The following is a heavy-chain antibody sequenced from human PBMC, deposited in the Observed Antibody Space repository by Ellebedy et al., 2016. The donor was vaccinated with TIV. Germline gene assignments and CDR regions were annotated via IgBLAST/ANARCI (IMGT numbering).Heavy chain of an antibody. D-gene: IGHD6-19*01. Sequence: GESLKISCAASGFTFSSCAMSWVRQAPGKGLEWVSTISDSGDSTYYADSVKGRFTISRDNSKTMLYLQMNSLRAEDTALYYCVKERDGGWDYWGQGTLVTVSS. CDR3: VKERDGGWDY. V-gene: IGHV3-23*01. J-gene: IGHJ4*02. CDR2: ISDSGDST. CDR1: GFTFSSCA.